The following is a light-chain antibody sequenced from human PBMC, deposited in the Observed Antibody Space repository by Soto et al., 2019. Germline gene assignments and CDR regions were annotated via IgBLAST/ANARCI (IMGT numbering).Light chain of an antibody. V-gene: IGLV4-69*01. CDR3: QTWGTGIVV. CDR2: LNSDGSH. Sequence: QPVLTQSPSASASLGASVKLTCTLSSGHSSYVIAWHQQQPEKGPRYLMKLNSDGSHSTGDGIPDRFSGSSSGAERYLTISSLQSEDQADYYCQTWGTGIVVFGGGTKLTVL. CDR1: SGHSSYV. J-gene: IGLJ2*01.